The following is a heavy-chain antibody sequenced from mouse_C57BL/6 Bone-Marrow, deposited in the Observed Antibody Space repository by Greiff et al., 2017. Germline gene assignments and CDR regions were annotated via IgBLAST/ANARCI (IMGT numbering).Heavy chain of an antibody. J-gene: IGHJ3*01. CDR3: EGYYDDSFAY. V-gene: IGHV1-61*01. CDR2: IYPSDSET. CDR1: GYTFTSYW. Sequence: QVQLKQSGAELVRPGSSVKLSCKASGYTFTSYWMAWVKQRPGQGLEWIGNIYPSDSETHYNQKFKDKSTLTVDKSSSTAYMQLSSLTSEDSAVYYCEGYYDDSFAYWGQGTLVTVSA. D-gene: IGHD2-4*01.